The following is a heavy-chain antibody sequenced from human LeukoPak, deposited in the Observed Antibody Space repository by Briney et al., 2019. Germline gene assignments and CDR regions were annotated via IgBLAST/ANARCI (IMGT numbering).Heavy chain of an antibody. J-gene: IGHJ4*02. Sequence: SETLSLTCTVSGGSINSYYWSWIRQPPGKGLEWIGYIYYSGSTNYNPSLKSRVTISVDTSKNQFSLKLSSVTAADTAVYYCARGGWAVRGITAGRLDYWGQGTLVTVSS. CDR3: ARGGWAVRGITAGRLDY. CDR1: GGSINSYY. D-gene: IGHD3-10*01. V-gene: IGHV4-59*01. CDR2: IYYSGST.